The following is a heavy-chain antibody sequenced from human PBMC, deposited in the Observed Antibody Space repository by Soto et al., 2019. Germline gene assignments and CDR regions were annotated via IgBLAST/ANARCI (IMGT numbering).Heavy chain of an antibody. CDR3: VRYYSSSWVNWFDP. Sequence: SETLSLTCTVSGGSISSGGYYWSWIRQHPGKGLEWIGYIYYSGSTYYNPSLKSRVTISVDTSKNQFSLKLSSVTAADTAVYYCVRYYSSSWVNWFDPWGQGTLVTFSS. CDR1: GGSISSGGYY. V-gene: IGHV4-31*03. J-gene: IGHJ5*02. D-gene: IGHD6-13*01. CDR2: IYYSGST.